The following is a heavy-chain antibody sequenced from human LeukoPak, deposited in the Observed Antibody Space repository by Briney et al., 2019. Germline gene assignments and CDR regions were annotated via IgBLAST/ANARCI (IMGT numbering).Heavy chain of an antibody. CDR3: AKVRGAVVASSGDY. D-gene: IGHD3-22*01. Sequence: QPGGSLRLSCAASGFTFSSYEMNWVRQAPGKGLEWVSGINDSGDSTFYADSVKGRFTISRDNSKNTLHLQMNSLRAEDTAVYYCAKVRGAVVASSGDYWGQGTLVTVSS. V-gene: IGHV3-23*01. CDR1: GFTFSSYE. CDR2: INDSGDST. J-gene: IGHJ4*02.